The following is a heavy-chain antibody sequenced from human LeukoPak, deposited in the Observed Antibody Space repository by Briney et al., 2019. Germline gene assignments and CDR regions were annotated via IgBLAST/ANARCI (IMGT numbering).Heavy chain of an antibody. CDR3: ARCLRSSSGYYAFDACDI. Sequence: GESLKISCKGSGYSFTSYWIGWVRQMPGKGLEWMGIIYPGDSDTRYSPSFQGQVTISADKSISTAYLQWSSLKASDTAMYYCARCLRSSSGYYAFDACDIWGQGTMVTVSS. V-gene: IGHV5-51*01. CDR1: GYSFTSYW. D-gene: IGHD3-22*01. J-gene: IGHJ3*02. CDR2: IYPGDSDT.